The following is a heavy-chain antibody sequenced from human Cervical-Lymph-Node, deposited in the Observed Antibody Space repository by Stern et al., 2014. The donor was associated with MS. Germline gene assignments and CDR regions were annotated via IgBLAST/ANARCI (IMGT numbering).Heavy chain of an antibody. CDR3: ARDETPMAPGGFDI. J-gene: IGHJ3*02. D-gene: IGHD5-18*01. Sequence: VQLEESGGGVVQPGRYLRLSCATSGFTFSRYGMHWVRQAPGKGLEWVAASWYDGTNEYYADSVKGRFTISRDNSNNTLYLQMNSLRAEDTAVYFCARDETPMAPGGFDIWGRGTMVTVSS. V-gene: IGHV3-33*01. CDR1: GFTFSRYG. CDR2: SWYDGTNE.